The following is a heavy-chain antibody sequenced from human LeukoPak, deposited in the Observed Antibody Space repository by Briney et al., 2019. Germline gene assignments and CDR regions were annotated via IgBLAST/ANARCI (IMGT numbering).Heavy chain of an antibody. CDR1: GGSISSSSYY. D-gene: IGHD3-22*01. Sequence: SETLSLTCTVSGGSISSSSYYWGWIRQPPGKGLEWIGSICYSGSTYYNPSLKSRVTISVDTSKNQFSLKLSSVTAADTAVYYCATRLYYYDSSGYSLHPWGQGTLVTVSS. J-gene: IGHJ5*02. CDR2: ICYSGST. CDR3: ATRLYYYDSSGYSLHP. V-gene: IGHV4-39*01.